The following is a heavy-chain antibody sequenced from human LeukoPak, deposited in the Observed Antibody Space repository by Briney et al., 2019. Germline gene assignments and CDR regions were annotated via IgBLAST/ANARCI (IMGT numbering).Heavy chain of an antibody. CDR3: ARGRYCSSTSCPLGY. D-gene: IGHD2-2*01. CDR2: ISYDGSNK. Sequence: GGSLRLSCAASGFTFSSYWMSWVRQAPGKGLEWVAVISYDGSNKYYADSVKGRFTISRDNSKNTLYLQMNSLRAEDTAVYYCARGRYCSSTSCPLGYWGQGTLVTVSS. J-gene: IGHJ4*02. V-gene: IGHV3-30-3*01. CDR1: GFTFSSYW.